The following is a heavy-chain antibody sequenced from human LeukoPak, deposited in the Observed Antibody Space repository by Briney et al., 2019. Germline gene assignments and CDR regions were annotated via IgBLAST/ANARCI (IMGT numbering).Heavy chain of an antibody. CDR1: GYTFTGYY. J-gene: IGHJ5*02. CDR2: IIPIFGTA. V-gene: IGHV1-69*06. Sequence: GASVKVSCKASGYTFTGYYMHWVRQAPGQGLEWMGGIIPIFGTANYAQKFQGRVTITADKSTSTAYMELSSLRSEDTAVYYCAREDSSSFTNWFDPWGQGTLVTVSS. D-gene: IGHD6-13*01. CDR3: AREDSSSFTNWFDP.